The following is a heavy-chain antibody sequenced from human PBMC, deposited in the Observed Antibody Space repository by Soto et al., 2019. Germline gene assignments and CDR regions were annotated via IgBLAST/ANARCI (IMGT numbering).Heavy chain of an antibody. Sequence: ASVKVSCKASGYTLTSYYIHWVRQAPGQGLEWMGIINPSGGSTSYAQKFQGRVTMTRDTSTSTAYMEVSGLRSEDTAVYYCARDQEPSTLYYDYYFMDVWGKGTTVTVSS. CDR3: ARDQEPSTLYYDYYFMDV. D-gene: IGHD2-2*02. CDR1: GYTLTSYY. V-gene: IGHV1-46*03. CDR2: INPSGGST. J-gene: IGHJ6*03.